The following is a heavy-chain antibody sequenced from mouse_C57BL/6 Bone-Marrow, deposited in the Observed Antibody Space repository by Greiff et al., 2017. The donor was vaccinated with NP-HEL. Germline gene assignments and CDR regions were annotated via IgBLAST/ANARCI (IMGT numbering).Heavy chain of an antibody. CDR2: IYPGDGDT. J-gene: IGHJ2*01. CDR3: AREDDYGYYFDY. D-gene: IGHD2-4*01. V-gene: IGHV1-80*01. Sequence: VQGVESGAELVKPGASVKISCKASGYAFSSYWMNWVKQRPGKGLEWIGQIYPGDGDTNYNGKFKGKATLTADKSSSTAYMQLSSLTSEDSAVYFCAREDDYGYYFDYWGQGTTLTVSS. CDR1: GYAFSSYW.